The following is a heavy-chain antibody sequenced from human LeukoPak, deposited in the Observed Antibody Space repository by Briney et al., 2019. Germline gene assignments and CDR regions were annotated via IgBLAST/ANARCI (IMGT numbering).Heavy chain of an antibody. CDR3: ARANYYGSGSKYFDY. V-gene: IGHV4-59*08. Sequence: SETLSLTCTVSGGSISSYYWSWIRQPPGKGLEWIGYIYYSGSTNYNPSLKSRVTISVDTSKNQFSLKLSSVAAADTAVYYCARANYYGSGSKYFDYWGQGTLVTVSS. CDR1: GGSISSYY. J-gene: IGHJ4*02. D-gene: IGHD3-10*01. CDR2: IYYSGST.